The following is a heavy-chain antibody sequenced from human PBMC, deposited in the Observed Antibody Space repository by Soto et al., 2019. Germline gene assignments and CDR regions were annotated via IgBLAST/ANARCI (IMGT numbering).Heavy chain of an antibody. V-gene: IGHV1-18*01. D-gene: IGHD3-3*01. Sequence: GASVKVSCKASGYTFTSYGISWVRQAPGQGLEWMGWISAYNGNTNYAQKLQGRVTMTTDTSTSTAYMELRSLRSDDTAVYYCARVYLFLEWLLPPYYYYMDVWGKGTTVTVSS. CDR2: ISAYNGNT. CDR3: ARVYLFLEWLLPPYYYYMDV. J-gene: IGHJ6*03. CDR1: GYTFTSYG.